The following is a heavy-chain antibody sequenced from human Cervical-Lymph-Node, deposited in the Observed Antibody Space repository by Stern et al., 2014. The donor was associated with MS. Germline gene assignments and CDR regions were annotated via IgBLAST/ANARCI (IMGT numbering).Heavy chain of an antibody. J-gene: IGHJ5*02. CDR1: GGSISSSSYY. V-gene: IGHV4-39*01. Sequence: VQLVESGPGLVKPSETLSLTCTVSGGSISSSSYYWGWIRQPPGKGLEWIGSIYYSGSTYYNPSLKSRVTISVDTAKNQFSPKLSSVTAADTAVYYCARWAYSSGWYNWFDPWGQGTLVTVSS. CDR2: IYYSGST. CDR3: ARWAYSSGWYNWFDP. D-gene: IGHD3-22*01.